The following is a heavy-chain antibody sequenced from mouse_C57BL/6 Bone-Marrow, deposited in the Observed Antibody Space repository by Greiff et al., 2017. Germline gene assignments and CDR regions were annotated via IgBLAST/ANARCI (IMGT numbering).Heavy chain of an antibody. Sequence: QVQLQQPGAELVKPGASVKLSCKASGYTFTSYWMHWVKQRPGQGLEWIGMIHPNSGSTNYNEKFKSKATLTVDKSSSTAYMQLSSLTSEDSAVYYCARPHYDYDEGGFAYWGQGTLVTVSA. CDR2: IHPNSGST. J-gene: IGHJ3*01. CDR1: GYTFTSYW. V-gene: IGHV1-64*01. D-gene: IGHD2-4*01. CDR3: ARPHYDYDEGGFAY.